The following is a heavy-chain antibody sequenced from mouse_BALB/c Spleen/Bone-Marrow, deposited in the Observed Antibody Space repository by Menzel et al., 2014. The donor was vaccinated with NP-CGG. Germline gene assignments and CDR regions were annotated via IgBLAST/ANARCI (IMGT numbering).Heavy chain of an antibody. CDR3: SSYVYGYYFDY. Sequence: EVHLHQSGAELVKPGASVKLSCTASGFNVKDTYIHWVKQRPEQGLEWIGRIDPASGNTKNDPKFQGKATITAESSSNTGYLQLSSLTSEDAAVYYCSSYVYGYYFDYWCQGITLTVSS. V-gene: IGHV14-3*02. J-gene: IGHJ2*01. D-gene: IGHD2-2*01. CDR1: GFNVKDTY. CDR2: IDPASGNT.